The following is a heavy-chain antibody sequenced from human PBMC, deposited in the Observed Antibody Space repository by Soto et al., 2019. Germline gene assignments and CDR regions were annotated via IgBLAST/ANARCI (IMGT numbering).Heavy chain of an antibody. CDR3: AKSRDAYNFYFYYGMDI. CDR1: GFTFNNNG. D-gene: IGHD2-2*01. V-gene: IGHV3-30*02. CDR2: ILYDGSKN. J-gene: IGHJ6*02. Sequence: GGSLRLSCAASGFTFNNNGMHWVRQAPGKGLEWVAHILYDGSKNYYAVSVKGRFTISRDNSKNTLYLQMNSLTAEDTAVYFCAKSRDAYNFYFYYGMDIGGQGTAVTVSS.